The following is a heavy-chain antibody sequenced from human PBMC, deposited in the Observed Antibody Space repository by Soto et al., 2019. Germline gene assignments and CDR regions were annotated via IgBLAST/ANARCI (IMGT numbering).Heavy chain of an antibody. D-gene: IGHD5-18*01. J-gene: IGHJ4*02. CDR3: ARIHRSTDSGGWTFAY. CDR2: IIPIFGTA. Sequence: QVQLVQSGAEVKTPGSSVKVSCKASGGTFSSYAISWLRQAPGQGLEWMGGIIPIFGTANYAQKFQGRVTTTADKSTSTAYMELSSLRSEDTAVYYCARIHRSTDSGGWTFAYWGQGTLVTVSS. V-gene: IGHV1-69*06. CDR1: GGTFSSYA.